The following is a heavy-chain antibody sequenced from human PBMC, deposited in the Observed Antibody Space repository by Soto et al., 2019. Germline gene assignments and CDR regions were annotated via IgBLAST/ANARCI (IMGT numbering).Heavy chain of an antibody. V-gene: IGHV4-39*01. CDR3: ARGVAVAGIVDY. J-gene: IGHJ4*02. CDR2: IYYSGST. CDR1: GGSISSSSYY. D-gene: IGHD6-19*01. Sequence: SETLSLTCTVSGGSISSSSYYWGWIRQPPEKGLEWIGSIYYSGSTYYNPSLKSRVTISVDTSKNQFSLKLSSVTAADTAVYYCARGVAVAGIVDYWGQGTLVTVSS.